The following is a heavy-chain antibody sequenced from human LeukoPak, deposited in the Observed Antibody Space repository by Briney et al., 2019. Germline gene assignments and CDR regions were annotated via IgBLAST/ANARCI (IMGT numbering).Heavy chain of an antibody. J-gene: IGHJ4*02. V-gene: IGHV4-34*01. CDR1: GGSFSDYY. CDR3: ARRYYYDSSGYPHFDY. CDR2: INHSGST. D-gene: IGHD3-22*01. Sequence: SETLSLTCAVYGGSFSDYYWSWIRQPPGKGLEWIGEINHSGSTNYNPSLKSRVTISVDTSKNQFSLKLSSVTAADTAVYYCARRYYYDSSGYPHFDYWGQGTLVTVSS.